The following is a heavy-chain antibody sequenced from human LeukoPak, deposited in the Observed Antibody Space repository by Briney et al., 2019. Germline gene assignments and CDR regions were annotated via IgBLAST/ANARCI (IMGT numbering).Heavy chain of an antibody. CDR2: INPSGGT. J-gene: IGHJ5*02. V-gene: IGHV1-46*01. Sequence: ASVKVSCKASGHTFSIYNMHWVRQAPGQGLEWMGIINPSGGTSYAQKIQGRVTMTRDTSTTTVYMELSSLRSEDTAVYYCARTMSNPLWFGEYNWFDPWGQGTLVTVSS. CDR3: ARTMSNPLWFGEYNWFDP. CDR1: GHTFSIYN. D-gene: IGHD3-10*01.